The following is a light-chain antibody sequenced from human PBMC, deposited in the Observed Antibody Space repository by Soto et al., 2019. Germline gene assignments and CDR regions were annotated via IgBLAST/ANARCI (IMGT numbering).Light chain of an antibody. J-gene: IGKJ5*01. Sequence: DIQMTQSPSSLSASVGERVTITCRASQAISNYVAWFQQKPGKAPKSLIYAASSLRSGVPSRFSGSGSGTDFTLTISNLQPEDFATYYCQHYNTYPVTFGQGTRLEI. CDR1: QAISNY. V-gene: IGKV1-16*01. CDR2: AAS. CDR3: QHYNTYPVT.